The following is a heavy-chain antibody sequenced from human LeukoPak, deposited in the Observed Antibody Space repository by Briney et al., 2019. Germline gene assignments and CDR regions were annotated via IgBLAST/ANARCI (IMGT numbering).Heavy chain of an antibody. CDR3: ARALQPGVYAFDI. D-gene: IGHD6-13*01. CDR1: GVSISSYY. V-gene: IGHV4-59*01. J-gene: IGHJ3*02. CDR2: IYYSGRT. Sequence: SETLSLTCTVSGVSISSYYWTWIRQPPGEGLEWIGYIYYSGRTNYNPSLKSRVTISVDTSKNQFSLKLSSVTAADTAVYYCARALQPGVYAFDIWGQGTMVTVSS.